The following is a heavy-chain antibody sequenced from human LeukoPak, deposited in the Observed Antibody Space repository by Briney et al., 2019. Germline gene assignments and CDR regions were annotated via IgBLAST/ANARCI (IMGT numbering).Heavy chain of an antibody. CDR1: GGSISSSSYY. V-gene: IGHV4-39*07. Sequence: SETLSLTCTVSGGSISSSSYYWGWIRQPPGKGLEWIGSIYYSGSTYYNPSLKSRVTISVDTSKNQFSLKLSSVTAADTAVYYCARTYRMIYTFDIWGQGTMVSVSS. CDR2: IYYSGST. CDR3: ARTYRMIYTFDI. J-gene: IGHJ3*02. D-gene: IGHD3/OR15-3a*01.